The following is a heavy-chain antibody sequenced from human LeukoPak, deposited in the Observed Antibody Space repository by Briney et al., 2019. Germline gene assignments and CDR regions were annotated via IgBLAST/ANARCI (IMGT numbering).Heavy chain of an antibody. CDR1: GFTFSSYG. CDR2: ISYDGSNK. CDR3: ARHWRITNWFDP. V-gene: IGHV3-30*03. Sequence: GRSLRLSCAASGFTFSSYGMHWVRQAPGKGLEWVAVISYDGSNKYYADSVKGRFTISRDNSKNTLYLQMNSLRAEDTAVYYCARHWRITNWFDPWGQGTLVTVSS. J-gene: IGHJ5*02. D-gene: IGHD1-14*01.